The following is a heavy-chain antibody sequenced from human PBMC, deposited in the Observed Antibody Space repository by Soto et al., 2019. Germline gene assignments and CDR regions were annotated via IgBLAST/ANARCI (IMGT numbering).Heavy chain of an antibody. D-gene: IGHD1-7*01. CDR3: ARAPKLELPLDY. V-gene: IGHV1-69*13. CDR2: IIPIFGTA. J-gene: IGHJ4*02. Sequence: SVKVSCKASGGTFSSYAISWVRQAPGQGLEWMGGIIPIFGTANYAQKFQGRVTITADESTSTAYMELSSLRSEDTAVYYCARAPKLELPLDYWGQGILVTVSS. CDR1: GGTFSSYA.